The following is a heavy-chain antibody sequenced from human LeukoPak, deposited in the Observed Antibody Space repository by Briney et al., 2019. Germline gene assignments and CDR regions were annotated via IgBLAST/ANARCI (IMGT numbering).Heavy chain of an antibody. V-gene: IGHV4-30-2*01. J-gene: IGHJ4*02. Sequence: SETLSLACAVSGGSISSGGYSWSWIRQPPGKGLEWIGYIYHSGSTYYNPSLKSRVTISVDRSKNQLSLKLSSVTAADTAVYYCARENYYDSSGRFYYFDYWGQGTLVTVSS. D-gene: IGHD3-22*01. CDR2: IYHSGST. CDR1: GGSISSGGYS. CDR3: ARENYYDSSGRFYYFDY.